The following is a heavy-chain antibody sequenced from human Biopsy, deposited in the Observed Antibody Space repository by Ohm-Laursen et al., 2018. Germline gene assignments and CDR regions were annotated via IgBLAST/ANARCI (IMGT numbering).Heavy chain of an antibody. V-gene: IGHV4-39*01. J-gene: IGHJ5*02. CDR3: ARHPTGFWFDP. Sequence: TLSLTCTVSDGSVSSNVHYWAWIRQPPGKGLECIGTVFHSGITFYNPSLKSRVTLSIDTSKNQFSLNLSSVTAADTAVYYCARHPTGFWFDPWGQGTLVTVSS. CDR1: DGSVSSNVHY. CDR2: VFHSGIT.